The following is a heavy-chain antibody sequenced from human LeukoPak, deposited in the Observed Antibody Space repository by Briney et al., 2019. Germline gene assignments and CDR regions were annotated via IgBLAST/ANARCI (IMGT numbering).Heavy chain of an antibody. V-gene: IGHV3-53*01. CDR1: GFTISTNY. CDR3: ARAPFYYDSSGYPYFDG. D-gene: IGHD3-22*01. Sequence: PGGSLRLSCAASGFTISTNYMSWVRQAPGKGLEWFSVMYTGGSTYYADSVKGQFTISRDNSKNTLYLQMNSLRAEDTALYYCARAPFYYDSSGYPYFDGWGQGTLVTVSS. CDR2: MYTGGST. J-gene: IGHJ4*02.